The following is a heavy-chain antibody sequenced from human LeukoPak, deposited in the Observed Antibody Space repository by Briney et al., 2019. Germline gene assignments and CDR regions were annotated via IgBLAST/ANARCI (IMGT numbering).Heavy chain of an antibody. V-gene: IGHV1-18*01. J-gene: IGHJ4*02. CDR2: ISAYNGNT. CDR1: GGTFSSYA. CDR3: ARGGTTVAIYYFDY. Sequence: ASVKVSCKASGGTFSSYAISWVRQAPGQGLEWMGWISAYNGNTNYAQKLQGRVTMTTDTSTSTAYMELRSLRSDDTAVYYCARGGTTVAIYYFDYWGQGTLVTVSS. D-gene: IGHD4-23*01.